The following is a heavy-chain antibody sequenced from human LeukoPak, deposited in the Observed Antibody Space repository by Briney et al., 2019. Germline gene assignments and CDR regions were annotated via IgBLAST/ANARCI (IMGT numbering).Heavy chain of an antibody. CDR1: GFTVSSNY. CDR3: ARQAATRYYYYYMDV. D-gene: IGHD2-15*01. J-gene: IGHJ6*03. Sequence: GGPLRLSCAASGFTVSSNYMSWVRQAPGKGLEWVSVIYSGGSTYYADSVKGRFTISRDNSKNTLYLQMNSLRAEDTAVYYCARQAATRYYYYYMDVWGKGTTVTVSS. V-gene: IGHV3-53*01. CDR2: IYSGGST.